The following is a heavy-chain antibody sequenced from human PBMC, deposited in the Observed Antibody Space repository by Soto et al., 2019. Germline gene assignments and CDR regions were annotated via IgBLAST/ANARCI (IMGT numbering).Heavy chain of an antibody. Sequence: SVKVSCKASGFTFTSSAMQWVRQARGQRLEWIGWIVVGSGNTNYAQKFQERVTITRDMSTSPAYMELSSLRSEDTAVYYCAATWYYYGSGSYYRDYHYYYGMDVWGQGTTVTVSS. CDR1: GFTFTSSA. CDR3: AATWYYYGSGSYYRDYHYYYGMDV. V-gene: IGHV1-58*02. CDR2: IVVGSGNT. D-gene: IGHD3-10*01. J-gene: IGHJ6*02.